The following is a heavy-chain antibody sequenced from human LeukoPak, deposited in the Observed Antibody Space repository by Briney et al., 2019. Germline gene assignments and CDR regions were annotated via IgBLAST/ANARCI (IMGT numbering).Heavy chain of an antibody. J-gene: IGHJ4*02. D-gene: IGHD6-13*01. V-gene: IGHV5-51*01. CDR2: IYPGDSDT. CDR1: GYSFTSYW. Sequence: GESLKISCKGSGYSFTSYWIGWVRQMPGKGLEWMGIIYPGDSDTRYSPSFQGQVTISVHKSISTAYLQWSSLKAADTAMYYCARLGQSYTSSQFDYWGQGTLVTVSS. CDR3: ARLGQSYTSSQFDY.